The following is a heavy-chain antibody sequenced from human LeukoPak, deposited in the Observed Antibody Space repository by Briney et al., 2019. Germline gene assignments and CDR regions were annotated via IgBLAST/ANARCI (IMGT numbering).Heavy chain of an antibody. Sequence: GRSLRLSCAASGFTFSSYAMHWVRQAPGKGLEWVAVISYDGSNKYYADSVKGRSTISRDNSKNTLYLQMNSLRAEDTAVYYCARDRAPGYCSGGSCYSGYYYYGMDVWGQGTTVTVSS. CDR1: GFTFSSYA. CDR3: ARDRAPGYCSGGSCYSGYYYYGMDV. D-gene: IGHD2-15*01. CDR2: ISYDGSNK. V-gene: IGHV3-30-3*01. J-gene: IGHJ6*02.